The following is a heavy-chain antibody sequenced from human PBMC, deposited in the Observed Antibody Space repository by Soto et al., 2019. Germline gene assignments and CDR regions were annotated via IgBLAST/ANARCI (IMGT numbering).Heavy chain of an antibody. CDR2: ISGSGGST. CDR3: AKEPSKTYYYGSGSPDY. CDR1: GFTFSSYA. D-gene: IGHD3-10*01. Sequence: EVQLLESGGGLVQPGGSLRLSCAASGFTFSSYAMSWVRQAPGKGLEWVSAISGSGGSTYYADSVKGRFTISRDNSKNTLYLQMNSLRAEDTAVYYCAKEPSKTYYYGSGSPDYWGQGTLVTVSS. J-gene: IGHJ4*02. V-gene: IGHV3-23*01.